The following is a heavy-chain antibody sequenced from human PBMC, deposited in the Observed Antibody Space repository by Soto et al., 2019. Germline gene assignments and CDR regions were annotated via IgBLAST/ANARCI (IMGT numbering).Heavy chain of an antibody. J-gene: IGHJ6*02. Sequence: SVKVSCKASGGTFSSYAISWVRQAPGQGLEWMGGIIPIFDTANYAQKFQGRVTITADESTSTAYMELSSLRSEDTAVYYCARVARPGHYYYYGMDVWGQGTTVTVSS. CDR3: ARVARPGHYYYYGMDV. V-gene: IGHV1-69*13. CDR1: GGTFSSYA. CDR2: IIPIFDTA.